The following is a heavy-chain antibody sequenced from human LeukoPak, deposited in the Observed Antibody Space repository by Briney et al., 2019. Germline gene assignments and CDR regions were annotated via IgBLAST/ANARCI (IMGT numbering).Heavy chain of an antibody. Sequence: PSETLSLTCTVSGGSISSYYWSWIRQPPGKGLEWIGYIYYSGSTNYNPSLKSRVTISVDTSKNQFSLKLSSVTAADTAVYYCARDLGGEDAFDIWGQGTMVTVSS. CDR2: IYYSGST. V-gene: IGHV4-59*01. CDR3: ARDLGGEDAFDI. D-gene: IGHD3-10*01. CDR1: GGSISSYY. J-gene: IGHJ3*02.